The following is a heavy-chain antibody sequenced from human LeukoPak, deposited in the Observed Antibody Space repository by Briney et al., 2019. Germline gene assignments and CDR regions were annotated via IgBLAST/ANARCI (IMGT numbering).Heavy chain of an antibody. V-gene: IGHV4-61*08. CDR3: AKHEGTAGPFDS. CDR1: GGSISSGDYY. CDR2: IDYSGST. Sequence: SETLSLTCTVSGGSISSGDYYWSWIRQHPVKGLEWVGYIDYSGSTYYNPSLRSRVTISVDTSKNQFSLKLTSVTAADTAVYYCAKHEGTAGPFDSWGQGTLVTVSS. D-gene: IGHD6-13*01. J-gene: IGHJ4*02.